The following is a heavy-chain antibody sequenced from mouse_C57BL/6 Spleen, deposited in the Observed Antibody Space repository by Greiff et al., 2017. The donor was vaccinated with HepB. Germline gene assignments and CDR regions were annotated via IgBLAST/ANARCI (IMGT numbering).Heavy chain of an antibody. Sequence: EVQLQQSGPELVKPGASVKISCKASGYTFTDYYMNWVKQSHGKSLEWIGDINPNNGGTSYNQKFKGKATLTVDKSSSTAYMELRSLTSEDSAVYYCARVYYDYDVWFAYWGQGTLVTVSA. D-gene: IGHD2-4*01. CDR3: ARVYYDYDVWFAY. V-gene: IGHV1-26*01. CDR2: INPNNGGT. CDR1: GYTFTDYY. J-gene: IGHJ3*01.